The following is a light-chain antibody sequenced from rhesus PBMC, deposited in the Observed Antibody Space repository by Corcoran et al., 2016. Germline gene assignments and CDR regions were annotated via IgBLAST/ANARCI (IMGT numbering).Light chain of an antibody. CDR3: LHHNDYPYS. CDR2: DAS. J-gene: IGKJ2*01. V-gene: IGKV1-28*02. Sequence: DIQMTQSPSSLSASVGDTVTITCRASQGISSYLNWFQKKPGKAPKLLIFDASSLERGVPFRFSGNGSGTDFTLTNNRLQPEDFATYFCLHHNDYPYSFGQGTNVEIK. CDR1: QGISSY.